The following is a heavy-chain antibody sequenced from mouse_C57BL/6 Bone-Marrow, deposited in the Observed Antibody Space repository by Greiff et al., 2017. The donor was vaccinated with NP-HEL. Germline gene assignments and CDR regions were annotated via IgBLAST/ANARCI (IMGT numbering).Heavy chain of an antibody. CDR3: ARKGGFGY. V-gene: IGHV1-55*01. CDR1: GYTFTSYW. Sequence: VQLQQPGAELVKPGASVKMSCKASGYTFTSYWITWVKQRPGQGLEWIGDIYPGSGSTNYNEKFQLKAPLTVDTSSRTAYMQLSSLTSEDYAVYYCARKGGFGYGGQGTLVTVAA. J-gene: IGHJ3*02. D-gene: IGHD3-3*01. CDR2: IYPGSGST.